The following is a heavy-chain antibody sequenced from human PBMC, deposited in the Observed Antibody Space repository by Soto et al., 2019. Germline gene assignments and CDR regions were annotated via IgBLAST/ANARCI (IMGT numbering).Heavy chain of an antibody. V-gene: IGHV1-2*02. CDR3: ARDLSYSSGWTDY. D-gene: IGHD6-19*01. CDR1: GYTFTGYY. J-gene: IGHJ4*02. Sequence: QVQLVQSGAEVKKPGASVKVSCKASGYTFTGYYMHWVRQAPGQGLEWMGWINPNSDGTNYAQKLQGRVTMTTDTSTSTAYMELRSLRSDDTAVYYCARDLSYSSGWTDYWGQGTLVTVSS. CDR2: INPNSDGT.